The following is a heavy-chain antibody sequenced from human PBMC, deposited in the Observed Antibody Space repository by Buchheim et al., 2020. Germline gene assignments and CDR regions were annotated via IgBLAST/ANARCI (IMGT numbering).Heavy chain of an antibody. Sequence: QVQLQESGPGLVKPSRTLSLTCAVSGGSISSSNWWSWVRQPPGKGLEWIGEIYHSGSTNYNPSLKSRVTISVDKSQNQFSPKLSSVTAADTAVYYCARTDYYDSSGYYSNWYFDLWGRGTL. V-gene: IGHV4-4*02. CDR3: ARTDYYDSSGYYSNWYFDL. J-gene: IGHJ2*01. CDR2: IYHSGST. CDR1: GGSISSSNW. D-gene: IGHD3-22*01.